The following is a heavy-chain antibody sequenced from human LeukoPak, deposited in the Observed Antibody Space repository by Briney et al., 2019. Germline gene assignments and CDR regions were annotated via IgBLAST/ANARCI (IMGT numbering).Heavy chain of an antibody. J-gene: IGHJ4*02. V-gene: IGHV1-2*02. CDR3: ARDYYPSGWYGY. D-gene: IGHD6-19*01. CDR2: INPNSGGT. CDR1: GYTFTGYY. Sequence: ASVTVSCKASGYTFTGYYMHWVRQAPGQGVEWMGWINPNSGGTNYAQKFQGRVTMTRDTSISTAYMELSRLRSDDTAVYYCARDYYPSGWYGYWGQGTLVTVSS.